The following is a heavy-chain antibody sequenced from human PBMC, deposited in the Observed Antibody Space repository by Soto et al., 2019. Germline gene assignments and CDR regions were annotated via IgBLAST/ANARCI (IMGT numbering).Heavy chain of an antibody. CDR3: ARDKDRLQFGGNYYYAMDV. V-gene: IGHV1-69*12. CDR2: ISPIFPTP. J-gene: IGHJ6*02. CDR1: GGTFGNSA. D-gene: IGHD5-12*01. Sequence: QVQLVQSGAEVKKPGSSVTVSCKASGGTFGNSAISWVLQAPGQGLEWMGGISPIFPTPDYAQKCQGRVTIAAHESTSTAYLEFTGVRSKDTAVYYCARDKDRLQFGGNYYYAMDVWGQGTTVTVSS.